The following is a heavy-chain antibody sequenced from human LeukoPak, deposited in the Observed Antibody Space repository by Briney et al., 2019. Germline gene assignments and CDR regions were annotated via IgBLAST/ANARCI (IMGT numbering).Heavy chain of an antibody. CDR3: ARGGDNDFWSGYFYYYYYMDV. CDR1: GFTFSSYS. D-gene: IGHD3-3*01. V-gene: IGHV3-48*04. J-gene: IGHJ6*03. Sequence: PGGPLRLSCAASGFTFSSYSMNWVRQAPGKGLEWVSYISSSSSTIYYADSVKGRFTISRDDAKNSLYLQMNSLRAEDTAVYYCARGGDNDFWSGYFYYYYYMDVWGKGTTVTVSS. CDR2: ISSSSSTI.